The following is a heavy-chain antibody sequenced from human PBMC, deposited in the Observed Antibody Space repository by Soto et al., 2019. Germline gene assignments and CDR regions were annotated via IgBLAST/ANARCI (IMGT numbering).Heavy chain of an antibody. CDR1: GFTFSSYG. J-gene: IGHJ6*02. V-gene: IGHV3-33*01. CDR2: IWYDGSNK. D-gene: IGHD2-15*01. Sequence: GGSLRLSCAASGFTFSSYGMHWVRQAPGKGLEWVAVIWYDGSNKYYADSVKGRFTISRDNSKNTQYLQMNSLRAEDTAVYYCARESVVRLSYYGMDVWGQGTTVTVSS. CDR3: ARESVVRLSYYGMDV.